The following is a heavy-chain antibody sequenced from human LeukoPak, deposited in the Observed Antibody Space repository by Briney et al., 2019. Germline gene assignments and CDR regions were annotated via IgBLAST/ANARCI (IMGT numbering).Heavy chain of an antibody. CDR3: AKEIYGDSTGGRFQQ. J-gene: IGHJ1*01. V-gene: IGHV3-23*01. Sequence: GGSLRLSCAASGFTFSSYAMSWVRQAPGKGLEWVSAISGSGGSSTYYADSVKGRFTISRDNSKNTLYLQMNSLRAEDTAVYYCAKEIYGDSTGGRFQQWGQGTLVTVSS. CDR1: GFTFSSYA. CDR2: ISGSGGSST. D-gene: IGHD4-17*01.